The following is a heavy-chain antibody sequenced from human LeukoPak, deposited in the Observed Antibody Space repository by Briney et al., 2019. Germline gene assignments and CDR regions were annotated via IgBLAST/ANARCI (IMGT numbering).Heavy chain of an antibody. CDR2: ISHSGST. CDR1: GGSFSGYY. CDR3: ARDSGSGNYYKDDY. Sequence: SETLSLTCAVYGGSFSGYYWSWIRQPPGKGLEWIGEISHSGSTNYNPSLKSRVTISVDTSKNQFSLKLSSVTAADTAMYYCARDSGSGNYYKDDYWGQGTLVTVSS. V-gene: IGHV4-34*01. D-gene: IGHD3-10*01. J-gene: IGHJ4*02.